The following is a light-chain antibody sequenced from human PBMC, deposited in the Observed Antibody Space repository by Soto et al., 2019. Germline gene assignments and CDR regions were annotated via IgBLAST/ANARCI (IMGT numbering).Light chain of an antibody. CDR3: SSFTITYNRV. V-gene: IGLV2-14*01. J-gene: IGLJ1*01. CDR2: EVN. Sequence: QSALTQPASVSGSPGQSITISCSGTSSDIGAYNYVSWYQQHPGKAPKVLIYEVNNRPSGVSDRFSGSKSDNTASLTISGLQAEAEADYYCSSFTITYNRVFGNGTKVTV. CDR1: SSDIGAYNY.